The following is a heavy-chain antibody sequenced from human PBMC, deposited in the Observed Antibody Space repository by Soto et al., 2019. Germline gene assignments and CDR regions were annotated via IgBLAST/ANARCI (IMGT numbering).Heavy chain of an antibody. D-gene: IGHD6-6*01. V-gene: IGHV3-33*01. CDR1: GFTFSDYA. J-gene: IGHJ2*01. CDR3: ATPPVPKFYWYIDL. CDR2: VWGDGSSK. Sequence: RRLSCAASGFTFSDYAMHWVRQAPGKGLEWVAVVWGDGSSKYYGDSVKGRFTIARVTSKNTLFLQMNSLSGEDTAVYACATPPVPKFYWYIDLWGRGTLVTVSS.